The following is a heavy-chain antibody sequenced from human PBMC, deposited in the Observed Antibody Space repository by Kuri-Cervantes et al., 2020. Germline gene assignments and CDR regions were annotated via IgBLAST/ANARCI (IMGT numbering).Heavy chain of an antibody. D-gene: IGHD5-18*01. Sequence: ASVKVSCKASGYTFTSYYMHWVRQAPGQGLEWMGWINPSSGGTNYAQKFQGRVTMTRDTSISTAYMELSRLRSDDTAVYYCARAAGSAVDTAMVTLDYWGQGTLVTVSS. CDR1: GYTFTSYY. V-gene: IGHV1-2*02. J-gene: IGHJ4*02. CDR3: ARAAGSAVDTAMVTLDY. CDR2: INPSSGGT.